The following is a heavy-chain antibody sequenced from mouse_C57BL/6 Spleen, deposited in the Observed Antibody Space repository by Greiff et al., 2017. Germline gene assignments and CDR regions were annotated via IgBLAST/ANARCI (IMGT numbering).Heavy chain of an antibody. D-gene: IGHD3-2*02. V-gene: IGHV1-5*01. Sequence: EVQLQQSGTVLARPGASVKMSCKTSGYTFTSYWMHWVKQRPGQGLEWIGAIYPGNSDTSYNQKFKGKAKRTAVTSASTAYMELSSLTNEDSAVYYWTSSGYAGFDYWGQGTTLTVSS. CDR2: IYPGNSDT. CDR1: GYTFTSYW. J-gene: IGHJ2*01. CDR3: TSSGYAGFDY.